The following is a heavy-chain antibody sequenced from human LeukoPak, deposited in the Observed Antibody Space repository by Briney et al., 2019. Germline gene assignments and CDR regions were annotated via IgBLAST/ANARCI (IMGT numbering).Heavy chain of an antibody. Sequence: VASVKVSCKASGGTFSSYAISWVRQAPGQGLEWMGGIIPIFGTANYAQKFQGRVTITADESTSTAYMELSSLRSEDTAVYYCARDPTVYDSSGYQSWGQGTLVTVSS. CDR2: IIPIFGTA. V-gene: IGHV1-69*13. J-gene: IGHJ5*02. CDR1: GGTFSSYA. CDR3: ARDPTVYDSSGYQS. D-gene: IGHD3-22*01.